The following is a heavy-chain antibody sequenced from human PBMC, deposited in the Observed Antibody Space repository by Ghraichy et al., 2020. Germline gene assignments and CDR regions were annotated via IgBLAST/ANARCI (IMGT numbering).Heavy chain of an antibody. CDR2: IYSSGST. CDR3: ATVDY. Sequence: SQTLSLTCTVSGGSISSSGYYWGWIRQPPGKGLEWIGSIYSSGSTYYNPSLKSRVTISVDTSKNQFSLKLSFVTAADTAVYYCATVDYWGQGTLVTVSS. CDR1: GGSISSSGYY. V-gene: IGHV4-39*01. J-gene: IGHJ4*02.